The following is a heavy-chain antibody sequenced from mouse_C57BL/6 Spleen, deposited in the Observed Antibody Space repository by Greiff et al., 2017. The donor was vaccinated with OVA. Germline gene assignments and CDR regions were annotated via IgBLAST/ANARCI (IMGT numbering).Heavy chain of an antibody. V-gene: IGHV5-9*01. D-gene: IGHD4-1*01. Sequence: EVMLVESGGGLVKPGGSLKLSCAASGFTFSSYTMSWVRQTPEKRLEWVATISGGGGNTYYPDSVKGRFTISRDNAKNTLYLQMSSLRSEDTALYYCARHELGGYFDYWGQGTTLTVSS. J-gene: IGHJ2*01. CDR1: GFTFSSYT. CDR2: ISGGGGNT. CDR3: ARHELGGYFDY.